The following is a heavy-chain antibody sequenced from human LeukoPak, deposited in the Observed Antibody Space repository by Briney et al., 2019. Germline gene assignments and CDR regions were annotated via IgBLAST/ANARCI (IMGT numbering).Heavy chain of an antibody. Sequence: GGSLRLSCAASGFIFSSYSMNWVRQAPGKGLEWVSSISSGSGSYIYYTDSVKGRFTISRDNAKNSLYLQMNTLGAEDTAVYYGARKGSGWQFDYWGQGSLVTVSS. D-gene: IGHD6-19*01. CDR2: ISSGSGSYI. J-gene: IGHJ4*02. CDR1: GFIFSSYS. V-gene: IGHV3-21*01. CDR3: ARKGSGWQFDY.